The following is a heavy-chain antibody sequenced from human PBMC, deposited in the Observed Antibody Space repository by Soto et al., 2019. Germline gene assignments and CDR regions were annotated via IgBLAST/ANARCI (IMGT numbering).Heavy chain of an antibody. J-gene: IGHJ3*01. Sequence: QVRLVQSGAEVKKPGASVKVSCKASGYTFTKYGISWVRQVPGQGLEWMGWISADNGNTNYAQKLQGRVTMTTDTSTSTAYMELRSLRSEDTAVYYCARAYWFGESSVWGQGTMVTVSS. CDR3: ARAYWFGESSV. CDR1: GYTFTKYG. D-gene: IGHD3-10*01. V-gene: IGHV1-18*01. CDR2: ISADNGNT.